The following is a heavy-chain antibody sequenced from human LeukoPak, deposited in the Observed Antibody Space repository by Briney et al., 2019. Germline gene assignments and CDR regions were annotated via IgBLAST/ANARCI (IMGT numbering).Heavy chain of an antibody. CDR2: ISSSSSYI. Sequence: PGGSLRLSCAASGFTFSSYSMNWVRQAPGKGLEWVSSISSSSSYIYYADSVKGRFTISRDNAKNSLYLQMNSLRAEDTAVYYCARDGFISGWGYSYDGGDYWGQGTLVTVSS. D-gene: IGHD5-18*01. CDR3: ARDGFISGWGYSYDGGDY. J-gene: IGHJ4*02. V-gene: IGHV3-21*01. CDR1: GFTFSSYS.